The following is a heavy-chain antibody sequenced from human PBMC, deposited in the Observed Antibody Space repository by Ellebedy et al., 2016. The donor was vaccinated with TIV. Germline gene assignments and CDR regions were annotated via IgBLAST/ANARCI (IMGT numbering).Heavy chain of an antibody. CDR2: INPILGTA. CDR3: ARARYYDILTGYYYYYYYGMDV. J-gene: IGHJ6*02. CDR1: GYTFSNYG. V-gene: IGHV1-69*13. D-gene: IGHD3-9*01. Sequence: AASVKVSCKASGYTFSNYGISWVRQAPGQGLEWMGGINPILGTANYAQKFQGRVTITADESTSTAYMELSSLRSEDTAMYYCARARYYDILTGYYYYYYYGMDVWGQGTTVTVSS.